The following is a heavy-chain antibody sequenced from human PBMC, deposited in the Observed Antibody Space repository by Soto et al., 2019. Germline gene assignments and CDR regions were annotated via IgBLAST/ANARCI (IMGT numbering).Heavy chain of an antibody. Sequence: SVKVSCKASGGTFSSYTISWVRQAPGQGLEWMGRIIPILGIANYAQKFQGRVTITADKSTSTAYMELSSLRSEGTAVYYCARDPGSDGSGVSDYWGQGTLVTVSS. CDR3: ARDPGSDGSGVSDY. CDR1: GGTFSSYT. CDR2: IIPILGIA. J-gene: IGHJ4*02. D-gene: IGHD3-10*01. V-gene: IGHV1-69*04.